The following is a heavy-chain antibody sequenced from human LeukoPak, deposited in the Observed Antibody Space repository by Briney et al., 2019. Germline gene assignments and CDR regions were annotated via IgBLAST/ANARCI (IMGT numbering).Heavy chain of an antibody. V-gene: IGHV1-8*01. CDR3: ARVGQEQQLVIDY. CDR1: GYTFTSYD. CDR2: MNPNSGNT. Sequence: ASVKVSCKASGYTFTSYDINWVRQATGQGLEWMGWMNPNSGNTGYAQKFRGRVTMTRNTSISTAYMELSSLRSEDTAVYYCARVGQEQQLVIDYWGQGTLVTVSS. J-gene: IGHJ4*02. D-gene: IGHD6-13*01.